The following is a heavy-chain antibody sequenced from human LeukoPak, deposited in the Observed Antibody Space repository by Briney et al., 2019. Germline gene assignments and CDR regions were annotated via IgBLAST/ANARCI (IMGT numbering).Heavy chain of an antibody. Sequence: GGSLRLSCAASGFTFSDYYMSWIRQAPGKGLEGVSYISSSGNTIFYADSVKGRFTLSRDNAKNSLYLQMNSLRAEDTAVYYCARVQPHYYDSSGYPPDYRGQGTLVTVSS. CDR2: ISSSGNTI. CDR1: GFTFSDYY. J-gene: IGHJ4*02. CDR3: ARVQPHYYDSSGYPPDY. D-gene: IGHD3-22*01. V-gene: IGHV3-11*01.